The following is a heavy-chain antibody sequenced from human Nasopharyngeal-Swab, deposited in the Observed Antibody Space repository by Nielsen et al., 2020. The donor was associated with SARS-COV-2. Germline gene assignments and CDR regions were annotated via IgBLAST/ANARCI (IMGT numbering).Heavy chain of an antibody. D-gene: IGHD4-17*01. V-gene: IGHV1-2*06. Sequence: ASVKVSCKASGYTFTSYYMHWVRQAPGQGLEWMGRIDPNTGGTSSAQIFQGRVTMTRDTSISTVYIEVTSLTSGDTAVYYCARALSARTTFNCLGPWGQGTLVTVSS. CDR1: GYTFTSYY. J-gene: IGHJ5*02. CDR3: ARALSARTTFNCLGP. CDR2: IDPNTGGT.